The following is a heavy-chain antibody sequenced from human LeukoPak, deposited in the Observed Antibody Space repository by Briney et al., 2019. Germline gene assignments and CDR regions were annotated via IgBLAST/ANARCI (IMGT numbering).Heavy chain of an antibody. CDR3: ARDWVRSSCTD. D-gene: IGHD6-13*01. V-gene: IGHV3-7*01. CDR2: INQDGSEI. J-gene: IGHJ4*02. CDR1: GFTFSSYA. Sequence: PGGSLRLSCAASGFTFSSYAMSWVRQAPGKGLEWVANINQDGSEIYYVDSVKGRFTISRDNAKNSLHLQMNSLRADDTAVYYCARDWVRSSCTDWGQGTLVTVSS.